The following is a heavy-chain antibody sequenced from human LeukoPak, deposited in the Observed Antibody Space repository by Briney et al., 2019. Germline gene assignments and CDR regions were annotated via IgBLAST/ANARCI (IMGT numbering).Heavy chain of an antibody. CDR3: AIFSVVAANLDF. CDR1: GFTFSSNY. V-gene: IGHV3-7*01. Sequence: GGALRLSCAASGFTFSSNYMNWVRQAPGKGLEGVRNINQDSSQNPYVDSPPPPFTISRDTANNSLFLQMTTLRAYDAAVYSCAIFSVVAANLDFWGQGTLITLS. J-gene: IGHJ4*02. CDR2: INQDSSQN. D-gene: IGHD2-15*01.